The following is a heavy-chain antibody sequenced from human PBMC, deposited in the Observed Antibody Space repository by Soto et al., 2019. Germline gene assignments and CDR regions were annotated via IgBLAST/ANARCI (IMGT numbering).Heavy chain of an antibody. CDR1: GYSFTSYW. J-gene: IGHJ6*02. CDR3: ARQGRYCSSTSCYGKGYYYYDMDV. D-gene: IGHD2-2*01. V-gene: IGHV5-51*01. CDR2: IYPGDSDT. Sequence: GESLKISCKGSGYSFTSYWIGWVRQMPGKGLEWMGIIYPGDSDTRYSPSFQGQVTISADKSISTAYLQWSSLKTSDTAMYYCARQGRYCSSTSCYGKGYYYYDMDVWGQGTTATISS.